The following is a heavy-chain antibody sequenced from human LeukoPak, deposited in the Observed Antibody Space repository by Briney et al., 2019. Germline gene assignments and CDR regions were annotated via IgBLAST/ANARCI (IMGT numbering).Heavy chain of an antibody. CDR3: ARGDFWSGAPTD. Sequence: SETLSLTCTVSGGSISRYYWSWIRQPPGTGLEWIGYIYYTGRANYNPSLKSRVSMSVDTSKNQFSLRVNSMTAADTAVYYCARGDFWSGAPTDWGQGTLVTVSS. V-gene: IGHV4-59*01. CDR2: IYYTGRA. D-gene: IGHD3-3*01. J-gene: IGHJ4*02. CDR1: GGSISRYY.